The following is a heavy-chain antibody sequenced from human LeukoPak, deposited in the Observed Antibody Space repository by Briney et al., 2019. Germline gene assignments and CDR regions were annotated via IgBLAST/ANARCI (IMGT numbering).Heavy chain of an antibody. CDR2: INHSGST. CDR1: GGSFSGYY. D-gene: IGHD4/OR15-4a*01. CDR3: ARVKRMVLGNYYGMDV. J-gene: IGHJ6*02. Sequence: PSETLSLTCAVYGGSFSGYYWSWIRQPPGKGLEWIGEINHSGSTNYNPSLKSRVTISVDTSKNQLSLKLSSVTAADTAVYYCARVKRMVLGNYYGMDVWGQGTTVTVSS. V-gene: IGHV4-34*01.